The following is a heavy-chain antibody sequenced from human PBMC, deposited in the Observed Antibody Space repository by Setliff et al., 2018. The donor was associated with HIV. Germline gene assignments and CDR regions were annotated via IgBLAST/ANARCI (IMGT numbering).Heavy chain of an antibody. D-gene: IGHD5-12*01. Sequence: ASVKVSCKTSGTNLLPYYMHWVRQAPGQGLEGMGVINTRGGSTSYAQKFQGRVTMTSDTSTYTVYMELSGLTSDDTAFYYCASDAVSGYDWKWFDSWGQGTLVTVSS. V-gene: IGHV1-46*01. CDR1: GTNLLPYY. CDR3: ASDAVSGYDWKWFDS. CDR2: INTRGGST. J-gene: IGHJ5*01.